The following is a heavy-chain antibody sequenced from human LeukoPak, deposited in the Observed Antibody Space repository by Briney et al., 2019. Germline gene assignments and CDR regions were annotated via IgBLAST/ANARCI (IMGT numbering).Heavy chain of an antibody. CDR3: ARPAADY. J-gene: IGHJ4*02. CDR1: GYTFTCYY. D-gene: IGHD2-2*01. Sequence: SCKGSGYTFTCYYRHGVGQAPGKGLGWVEFISYDGSNKFYAASVKGRFTISRDNSKITLYLQMINLRAEDTAVYYCARPAADYWGQGTLVTVSS. V-gene: IGHV3-30-3*01. CDR2: ISYDGSNK.